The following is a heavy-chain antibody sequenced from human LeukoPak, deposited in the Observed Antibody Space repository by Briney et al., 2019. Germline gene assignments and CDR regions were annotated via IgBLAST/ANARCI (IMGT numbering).Heavy chain of an antibody. V-gene: IGHV3-30*04. CDR2: ISYDGSNK. D-gene: IGHD5-24*01. Sequence: GGSLRFSCAASGFTFSSYAMHWVRQAPGKGLEWVAVISYDGSNKYYADSVKGRFTISRDNSKNTLYLQMNSLRAEDTAVYYCARDRKWLQSYYYYGMDVWGQGTTVTVSS. CDR3: ARDRKWLQSYYYYGMDV. J-gene: IGHJ6*02. CDR1: GFTFSSYA.